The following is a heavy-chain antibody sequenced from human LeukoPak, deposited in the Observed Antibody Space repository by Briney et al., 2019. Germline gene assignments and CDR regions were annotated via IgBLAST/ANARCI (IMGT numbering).Heavy chain of an antibody. CDR1: GFPSSSYG. CDR2: ISHDGTNK. Sequence: GKSLRLSCAASGFPSSSYGMHWVRQAPGKGLEWVAVISHDGTNKYYVDSVKGRFTISRDNSKNTLYLQMNSLRAEDTAVYYCAKVNYYESSGYYDYWGQGTLVTVSS. D-gene: IGHD3-22*01. CDR3: AKVNYYESSGYYDY. J-gene: IGHJ4*02. V-gene: IGHV3-30*18.